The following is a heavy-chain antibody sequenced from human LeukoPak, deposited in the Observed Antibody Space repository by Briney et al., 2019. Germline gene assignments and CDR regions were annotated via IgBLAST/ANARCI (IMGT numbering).Heavy chain of an antibody. V-gene: IGHV4-59*08. D-gene: IGHD5-12*01. CDR2: IYYSGST. CDR3: ARLGVEMATIYFDY. CDR1: GGSISSYY. Sequence: SETLSLTCTVSGGSISSYYWSWIRQPPGKGLEWIGYIYYSGSTNYNPSLKSRVTISVDTSKNQFSLKLSSVTAADTAVYYYARLGVEMATIYFDYWGQGTLVTVSS. J-gene: IGHJ4*02.